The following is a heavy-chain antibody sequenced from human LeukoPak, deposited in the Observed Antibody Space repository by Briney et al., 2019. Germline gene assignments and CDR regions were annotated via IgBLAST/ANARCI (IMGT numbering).Heavy chain of an antibody. D-gene: IGHD6-13*01. CDR3: ARGPSSWYYYYYMDV. CDR1: GFTFSSYA. Sequence: PGGSLRLSCAASGFTFSSYAMHWVRQAPGKGLEWVAVISYDGSNKYYADSVKGRFTISRDNSKNTLYLQMNSLRAEDTAVYYCARGPSSWYYYYYMDVWGKGTTVTVSS. CDR2: ISYDGSNK. V-gene: IGHV3-30*04. J-gene: IGHJ6*03.